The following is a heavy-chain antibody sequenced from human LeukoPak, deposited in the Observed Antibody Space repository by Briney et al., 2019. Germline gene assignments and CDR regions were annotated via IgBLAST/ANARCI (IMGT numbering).Heavy chain of an antibody. D-gene: IGHD3-10*01. CDR1: GFTFSSYG. J-gene: IGHJ4*02. Sequence: GGSLRLSCAASGFTFSSYGMHWVRQAPGKGLEWVAVISYDGSNKYYADSVKGRFTISRDNSKNTLYLRMNSLKAEDTAVYYCAKAAVYGSGSYYKRVYFDYWGQGTLVTVSS. CDR2: ISYDGSNK. CDR3: AKAAVYGSGSYYKRVYFDY. V-gene: IGHV3-30*18.